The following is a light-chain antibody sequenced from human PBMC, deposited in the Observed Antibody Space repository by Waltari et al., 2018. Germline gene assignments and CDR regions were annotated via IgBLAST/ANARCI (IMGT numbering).Light chain of an antibody. CDR2: RNN. CDR1: SSNIGSNY. V-gene: IGLV1-47*01. CDR3: AAWDDSLSGWV. Sequence: QSVLTQPPSASGTPGQRVTISCSGSSSNIGSNYVYWYQQLPGTAPKTLIYRNNQRPSGAPDRFSGSKSGTSASLAISGLRSEDEADYYCAAWDDSLSGWVFGGGTKLTVL. J-gene: IGLJ3*02.